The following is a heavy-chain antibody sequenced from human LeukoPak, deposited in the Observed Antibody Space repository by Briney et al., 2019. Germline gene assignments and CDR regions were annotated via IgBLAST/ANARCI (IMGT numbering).Heavy chain of an antibody. Sequence: GGSLRLSCAPSGFTFNRYAMSWVRQAPGKGLDWVSTIGLTGSTYYADPVKGRFTVSRDNSKTTLYLQMNSLRAEDTAVYYCANSLYSGSYSPCNWGQGTLVTVSS. CDR3: ANSLYSGSYSPCN. CDR2: IGLTGST. CDR1: GFTFNRYA. D-gene: IGHD1-26*01. V-gene: IGHV3-23*01. J-gene: IGHJ4*02.